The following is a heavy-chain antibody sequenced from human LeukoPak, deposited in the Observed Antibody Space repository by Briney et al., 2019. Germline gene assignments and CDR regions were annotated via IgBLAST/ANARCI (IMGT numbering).Heavy chain of an antibody. CDR1: GGSISSYY. V-gene: IGHV4-4*07. D-gene: IGHD5-12*01. CDR2: IYTSGST. CDR3: ARISYSGYDSYYYYGMDV. J-gene: IGHJ6*02. Sequence: SETLSLTCTVSGGSISSYYWSWIRHPAGKGLEWIGRIYTSGSTNYNPSLKSRVTMSVDTSKNQFSLKLSSVTAADTAVYYCARISYSGYDSYYYYGMDVWGQGTTVTVSS.